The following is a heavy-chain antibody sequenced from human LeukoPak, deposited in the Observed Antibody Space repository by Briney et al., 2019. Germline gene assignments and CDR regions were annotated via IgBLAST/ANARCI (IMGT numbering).Heavy chain of an antibody. CDR2: ISWNSGSI. V-gene: IGHV3-9*01. J-gene: IGHJ6*02. D-gene: IGHD3-22*01. CDR3: AKDDRYYYDSSGYYSGMDV. CDR1: GFTFDDYA. Sequence: PGGSLRLSCAASGFTFDDYAMHWVRHAPGKGLEWVSGISWNSGSIVYADSVKGRFTISRDNAKNSLYLQMNSLRAEDTALYYCAKDDRYYYDSSGYYSGMDVWGQGTTVTVSS.